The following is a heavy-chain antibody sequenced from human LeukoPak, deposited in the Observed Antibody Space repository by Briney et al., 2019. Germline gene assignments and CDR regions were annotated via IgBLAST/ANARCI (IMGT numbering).Heavy chain of an antibody. CDR2: ISSSSSYI. D-gene: IGHD6-19*01. J-gene: IGHJ4*02. CDR1: GFTFSSYS. CDR3: ARDSARWAVAGTRSFDY. Sequence: GGSLRLSCAASGFTFSSYSMNWVRQAPGKGLEWVSSISSSSSYIYYAHSVKGRFTISRDNAKNSLYLQMNSLRAEDTAVYYCARDSARWAVAGTRSFDYWGQGTLVTVSS. V-gene: IGHV3-21*01.